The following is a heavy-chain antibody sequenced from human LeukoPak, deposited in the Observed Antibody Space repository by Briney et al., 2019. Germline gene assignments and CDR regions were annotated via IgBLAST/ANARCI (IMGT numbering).Heavy chain of an antibody. CDR2: ISGSGGST. CDR1: GFTFSSYA. J-gene: IGHJ4*02. V-gene: IGHV3-23*01. D-gene: IGHD3-10*01. Sequence: GGSLRLSCAASGFTFSSYAMSWVRQAPGKGLEWVSAISGSGGSTYYADSVKGRFTISRDNSKNTLYLQMNSLRAEDTAVYYCARGRRYYGSGSFDYWGQGTLVTVSS. CDR3: ARGRRYYGSGSFDY.